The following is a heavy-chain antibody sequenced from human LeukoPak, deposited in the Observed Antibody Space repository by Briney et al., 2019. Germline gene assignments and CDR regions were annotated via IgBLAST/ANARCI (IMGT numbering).Heavy chain of an antibody. CDR1: GFTFSGSA. CDR3: TITYYYDSSGYCRHY. Sequence: GGSLRLSCAASGFTFSGSAMHWVRQASGKGLEWVGRIRSKANSYATAYAASVKGRFTISRDDSKNTAYLQMNSLKTEDTAVYYCTITYYYDSSGYCRHYWSQGTLVTVSS. V-gene: IGHV3-73*01. J-gene: IGHJ4*02. CDR2: IRSKANSYAT. D-gene: IGHD3-22*01.